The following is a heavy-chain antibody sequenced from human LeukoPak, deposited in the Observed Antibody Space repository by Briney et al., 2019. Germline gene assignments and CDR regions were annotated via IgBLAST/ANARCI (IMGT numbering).Heavy chain of an antibody. J-gene: IGHJ4*02. D-gene: IGHD2-15*01. CDR2: IRYDGSNK. CDR1: GFTFSSYG. Sequence: GGSLRLSCAASGFTFSSYGMHWVRQAPGKGLEWVAFIRYDGSNKYYADSVKGRFTISRDNSKNTLYLQMNSLRAEDTAVYYCAKIGGYCSGGSCYQYYPVDYWGQGTLVTVSS. CDR3: AKIGGYCSGGSCYQYYPVDY. V-gene: IGHV3-30*02.